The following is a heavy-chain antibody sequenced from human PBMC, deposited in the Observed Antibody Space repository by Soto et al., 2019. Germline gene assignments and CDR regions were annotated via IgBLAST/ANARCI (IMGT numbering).Heavy chain of an antibody. CDR1: GYTFNTYG. J-gene: IGHJ6*02. CDR3: ARRLGSYYYVVDV. V-gene: IGHV1-18*01. Sequence: GASVKVSCKASGYTFNTYGISWVRQAPGQGLEWMGWISTYNGNTNYAQKLQDRITMTIDTSTTTAYMELRSLRYDDTAVYYCARRLGSYYYVVDVWGQGTTVTVSS. D-gene: IGHD3-16*01. CDR2: ISTYNGNT.